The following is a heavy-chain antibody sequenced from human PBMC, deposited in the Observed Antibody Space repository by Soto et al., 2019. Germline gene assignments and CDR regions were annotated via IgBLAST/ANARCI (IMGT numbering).Heavy chain of an antibody. D-gene: IGHD4-17*01. J-gene: IGHJ4*02. Sequence: GASVKVSCKDSGYTFTSNGISWVRQAPGQGLEWMGWISAYNGNTNYAQKLQGRVTMTTDTSTSTAYMELRSLRSDDTAVYYCARDYHGDYLDYWGQGTLVTVSS. CDR1: GYTFTSNG. CDR2: ISAYNGNT. CDR3: ARDYHGDYLDY. V-gene: IGHV1-18*01.